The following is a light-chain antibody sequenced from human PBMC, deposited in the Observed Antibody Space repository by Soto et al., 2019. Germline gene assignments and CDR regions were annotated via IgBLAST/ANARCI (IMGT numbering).Light chain of an antibody. CDR2: DVS. V-gene: IGLV2-11*01. J-gene: IGLJ1*01. CDR1: SSDVGGYNY. CDR3: CSYAGTDTFYV. Sequence: QSALTQPRSVSGSPGQSVTISCTGTSSDVGGYNYVSWYQQYPGTAPKLMIYDVSLRPSGVPDRFSGSKSGNTASLTISGLQSEDEGDYCCCSYAGTDTFYVFGSGTKLTVL.